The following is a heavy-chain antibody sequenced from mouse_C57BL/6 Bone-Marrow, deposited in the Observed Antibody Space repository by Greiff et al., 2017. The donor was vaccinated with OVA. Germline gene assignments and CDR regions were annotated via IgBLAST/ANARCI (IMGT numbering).Heavy chain of an antibody. CDR1: GFTFSSYA. CDR2: ISDGGSYT. D-gene: IGHD4-1*01. V-gene: IGHV5-4*01. Sequence: EVQLVESGGGLVKPGGSMKLSCAASGFTFSSYAMSWVRQTPEKRLEWVATISDGGSYTYYPDNVKGRFTISRDNAKNNLYLQMSHLKSEDTAMYYCAELGRFAYWGQGTLVTVSA. CDR3: AELGRFAY. J-gene: IGHJ3*01.